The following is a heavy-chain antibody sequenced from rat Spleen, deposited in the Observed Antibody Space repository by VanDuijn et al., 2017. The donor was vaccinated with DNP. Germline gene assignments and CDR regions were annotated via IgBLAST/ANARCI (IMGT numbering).Heavy chain of an antibody. CDR2: ISYSGTT. CDR3: ARWYNYFDY. Sequence: EVQLQESGPGLVKPSQSLSLTCSVTGYSITSYYWGWIRKFPSNKMEYIGHISYSGTTNYNPSLKSRISITRDTSKNQFFLQLNSVTTEDTATYYCARWYNYFDYWGQGVMVTVSS. V-gene: IGHV3-1*01. CDR1: GYSITSYY. J-gene: IGHJ2*01. D-gene: IGHD1-5*01.